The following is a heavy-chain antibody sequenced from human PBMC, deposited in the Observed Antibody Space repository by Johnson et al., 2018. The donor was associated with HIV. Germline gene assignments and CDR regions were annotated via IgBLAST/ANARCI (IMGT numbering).Heavy chain of an antibody. CDR3: AKALGGYAFDI. CDR1: GFTFSSYA. Sequence: QVQLVESGGGVVRPGGSLRLSCAASGFTFSSYAMHWVRQAPGKGLEWVAVISYDGSNKYYADSVKGRFTISRDNSKNTLYLQMNSLRAEDTAVYYCAKALGGYAFDIWGQGTMVTVSS. V-gene: IGHV3-30*04. J-gene: IGHJ3*02. D-gene: IGHD3-3*01. CDR2: ISYDGSNK.